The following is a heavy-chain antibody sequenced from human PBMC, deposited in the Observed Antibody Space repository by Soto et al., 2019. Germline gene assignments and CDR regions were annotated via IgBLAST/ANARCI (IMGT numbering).Heavy chain of an antibody. D-gene: IGHD3-3*01. CDR1: GYTFASYS. Sequence: QVLLVQSGAEVKKPGASVKVSCKASGYTFASYSISWVRQAPEQGLEWMGWISGYNGNTNYIQRLRGRVTLTRDTSTSTAYMELRSLSSDDTAVYYCARGDYDIWNARGPLDIWGQGTVVTVSS. CDR3: ARGDYDIWNARGPLDI. J-gene: IGHJ3*02. V-gene: IGHV1-18*01. CDR2: ISGYNGNT.